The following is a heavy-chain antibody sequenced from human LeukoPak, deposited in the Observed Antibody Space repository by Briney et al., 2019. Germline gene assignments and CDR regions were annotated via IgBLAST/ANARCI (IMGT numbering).Heavy chain of an antibody. CDR2: ISSSSSYI. Sequence: PGGSLRLSCAASGFTFSSYSMNWVRQAPGKGLEWVSSISSSSSYIYYADSVKGRFTISRDNAKNSLYLQMNSLRAEDTAVYYCARGTGFLERLFFEVDAFDIWGQGTMVTVSS. J-gene: IGHJ3*02. V-gene: IGHV3-21*01. D-gene: IGHD3-3*01. CDR1: GFTFSSYS. CDR3: ARGTGFLERLFFEVDAFDI.